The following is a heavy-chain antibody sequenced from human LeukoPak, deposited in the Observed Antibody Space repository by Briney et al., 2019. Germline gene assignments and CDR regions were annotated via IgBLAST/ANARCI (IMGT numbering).Heavy chain of an antibody. D-gene: IGHD2-21*01. J-gene: IGHJ1*01. CDR1: GGSISSGSYY. Sequence: RASQTLSLTCTVSGGSISSGSYYWSWIRQPAGKGLEWIGRIYTSGSTNYNPSLKSRVTISVDTSKNQFSLKLSSVTAADTAVYYCARGRVPYIPQHWGQGTLVTVSS. CDR3: ARGRVPYIPQH. CDR2: IYTSGST. V-gene: IGHV4-61*02.